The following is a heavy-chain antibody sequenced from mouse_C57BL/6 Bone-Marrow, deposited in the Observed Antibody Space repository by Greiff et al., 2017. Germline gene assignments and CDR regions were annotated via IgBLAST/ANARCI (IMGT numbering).Heavy chain of an antibody. CDR3: AIYYDYAWFAY. CDR1: GYTFTSYW. Sequence: VQLQQPGAELVRPGSSVKLSCKASGYTFTSYWMDWVKQRPGQGLEWIGNIYPSDSETHYNQKFKDKATLTVDKSSSTAYMQLSSLTSEDSAVYYCAIYYDYAWFAYGGQGTRVTVSA. J-gene: IGHJ3*01. V-gene: IGHV1-61*01. CDR2: IYPSDSET. D-gene: IGHD2-4*01.